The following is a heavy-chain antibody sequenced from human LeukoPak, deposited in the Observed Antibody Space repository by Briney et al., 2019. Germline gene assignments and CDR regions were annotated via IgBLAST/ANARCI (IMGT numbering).Heavy chain of an antibody. CDR2: IRSKAYGGTT. V-gene: IGHV3-49*04. CDR1: GFTFGDYA. Sequence: GSLRLSCTASGFTFGDYAMSWVRQAPGKGLEWVGFIRSKAYGGTTEYAASVKGIFTISRDDSKSIAYLQMNSLKTEDTAVYYCTRESLEYYYYGMDVWGQGTTVTVSS. J-gene: IGHJ6*02. CDR3: TRESLEYYYYGMDV.